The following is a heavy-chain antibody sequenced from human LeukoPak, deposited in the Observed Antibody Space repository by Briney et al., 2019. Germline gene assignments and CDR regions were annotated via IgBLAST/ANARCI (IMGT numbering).Heavy chain of an antibody. J-gene: IGHJ4*02. V-gene: IGHV3-20*04. CDR1: GFTFDDYG. CDR3: AKDSSILTGYTDY. CDR2: INWNGGST. D-gene: IGHD3-9*01. Sequence: GGSLRLSCAASGFTFDDYGMSWVRQAPGKGLEWVSGINWNGGSTGYADSVKGRFTISRDNAKNSLYLQMNSLRAEDTAVYYCAKDSSILTGYTDYWGQGTLVSVSS.